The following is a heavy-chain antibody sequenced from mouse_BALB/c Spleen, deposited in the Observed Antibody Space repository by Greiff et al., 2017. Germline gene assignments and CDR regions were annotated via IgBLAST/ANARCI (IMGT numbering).Heavy chain of an antibody. J-gene: IGHJ4*01. CDR1: GFTFSSYY. V-gene: IGHV5-6-2*01. CDR2: INSNGGST. CDR3: ARREYYAMDY. Sequence: EVKLVESGGGLVKLGGSLKLSCAASGFTFSSYYMSWVRQTPEKRLELVAAINSNGGSTYYPDTVKGRFTISRDNAKNTLYLQMSSLKSEDTALYYCARREYYAMDYWGQGTSVTVSS.